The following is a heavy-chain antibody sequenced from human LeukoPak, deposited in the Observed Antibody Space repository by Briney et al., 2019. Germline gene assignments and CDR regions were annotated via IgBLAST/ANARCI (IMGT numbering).Heavy chain of an antibody. CDR1: GFSLNTYS. CDR2: ITSSRSTI. V-gene: IGHV3-48*01. Sequence: PGGSLRLSCAASGFSLNTYSMNWVRQAPGKGLEWISYITSSRSTIYYADSVKGRFTISRDNAENSLYLQMNSLRADDTAVYHCAREYSSSSGRAFDIWGQGTMVTVSS. J-gene: IGHJ3*02. CDR3: AREYSSSSGRAFDI. D-gene: IGHD6-6*01.